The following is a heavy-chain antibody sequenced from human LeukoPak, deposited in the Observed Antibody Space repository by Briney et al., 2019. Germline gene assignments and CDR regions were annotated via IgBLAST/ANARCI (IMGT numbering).Heavy chain of an antibody. CDR1: GGTFSSYA. CDR3: ARSLGYCSSTSCYARAFDI. V-gene: IGHV1-69*06. D-gene: IGHD2-2*01. Sequence: ASVKVSCKPSGGTFSSYAISWVRQAPGQGLEWMGGIIPIFGTANYAQKFQGRVTITADKSTSTAYMELSSLRSEDTAVYYCARSLGYCSSTSCYARAFDIWGQGTMVTVSS. J-gene: IGHJ3*02. CDR2: IIPIFGTA.